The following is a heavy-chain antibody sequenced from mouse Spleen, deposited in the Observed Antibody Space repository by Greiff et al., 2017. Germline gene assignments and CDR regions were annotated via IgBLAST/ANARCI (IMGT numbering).Heavy chain of an antibody. D-gene: IGHD3-1*01. CDR3: ARREQLGLRDYAMDY. CDR2: ISSGGSYT. V-gene: IGHV5-9-3*01. Sequence: EVQGVASGGGLVKPGGSLKLSCAASGFTFSSYAMSWVRQTPEKRLEWVATISSGGSYTYYPDSVKGRFTISRDNAKNTLYLQMSSLRSEDTAMYYCARREQLGLRDYAMDYWGQGTSVTVSS. J-gene: IGHJ4*01. CDR1: GFTFSSYA.